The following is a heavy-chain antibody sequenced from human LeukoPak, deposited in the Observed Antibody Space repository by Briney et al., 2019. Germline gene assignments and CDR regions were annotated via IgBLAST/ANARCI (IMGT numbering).Heavy chain of an antibody. Sequence: ASVKVSCKASGYTFTSYYMHWVRQAPGQGLEWMGIINPSGGSTSYAQKFQGRVTMTRDTSISTAYMELSSLRSEDTAVYYCARAPQAAADYWGQGTLVTVSS. J-gene: IGHJ4*02. V-gene: IGHV1-46*01. D-gene: IGHD6-13*01. CDR1: GYTFTSYY. CDR2: INPSGGST. CDR3: ARAPQAAADY.